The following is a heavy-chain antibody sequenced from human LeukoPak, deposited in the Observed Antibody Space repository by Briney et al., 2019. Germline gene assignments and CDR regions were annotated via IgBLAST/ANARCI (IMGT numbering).Heavy chain of an antibody. D-gene: IGHD6-13*01. J-gene: IGHJ4*02. V-gene: IGHV3-23*01. CDR3: AKRYGDSTGWFFDF. CDR1: GITLSNYG. CDR2: ISGSGGST. Sequence: GGSLRLSCAVSGITLSNYGMSWVRQAPGKGLEWVAGISGSGGSTNYADSVKGRFVISRDTPRNTLYLQMNSLRAEDTAVFYCAKRYGDSTGWFFDFWGQGSLVTVSS.